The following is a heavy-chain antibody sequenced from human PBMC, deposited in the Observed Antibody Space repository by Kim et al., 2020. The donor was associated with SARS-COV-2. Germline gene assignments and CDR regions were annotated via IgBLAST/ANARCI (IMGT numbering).Heavy chain of an antibody. V-gene: IGHV4-39*01. CDR3: ARNSGSYAYFDY. Sequence: TLSLTCTVSGGSISSSSYYWGWIRQPPGKGLEWIGSIYYSGSTYYNPSLKSRVTISVDTSKNQFSLKLSSVTAADTAVYYCARNSGSYAYFDYWGQGTLVTVSS. CDR2: IYYSGST. D-gene: IGHD1-26*01. J-gene: IGHJ4*02. CDR1: GGSISSSSYY.